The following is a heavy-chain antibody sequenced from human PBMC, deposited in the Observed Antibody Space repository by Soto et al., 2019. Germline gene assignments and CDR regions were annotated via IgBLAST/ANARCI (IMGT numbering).Heavy chain of an antibody. CDR1: GGSISSYY. D-gene: IGHD3-3*01. CDR3: ARGDERFLEWFQPPGYFDY. CDR2: IYYSGST. V-gene: IGHV4-59*01. Sequence: SETLSLTCTVSGGSISSYYWSWIRQPPGKGLEWIGYIYYSGSTNYNPSLKSRVTISVDTSKNQFSLKLSSVTAADTAVYYCARGDERFLEWFQPPGYFDYWGQGTLVTVSS. J-gene: IGHJ4*02.